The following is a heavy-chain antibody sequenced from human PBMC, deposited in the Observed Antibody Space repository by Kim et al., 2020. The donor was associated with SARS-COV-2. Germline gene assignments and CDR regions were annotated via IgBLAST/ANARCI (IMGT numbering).Heavy chain of an antibody. V-gene: IGHV5-51*01. CDR3: ARMLGYCSGGSMDREDPGALCWFDP. J-gene: IGHJ5*02. CDR2: IYPGDSDT. D-gene: IGHD2-15*01. Sequence: GESLKISCKGSGYSFTSYWIGWVRQMPGKGLEWMGIIYPGDSDTRYSPSFQGQVTISADKSISTAYLQWSSLKASDTAMYYCARMLGYCSGGSMDREDPGALCWFDPWGQGTLVTVSS. CDR1: GYSFTSYW.